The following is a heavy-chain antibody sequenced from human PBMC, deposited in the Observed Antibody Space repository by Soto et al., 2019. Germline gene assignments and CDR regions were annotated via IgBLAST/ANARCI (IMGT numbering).Heavy chain of an antibody. D-gene: IGHD3-10*01. CDR2: INPNSGGT. V-gene: IGHV1-2*02. CDR3: ARGVLGKMVRGVIRNFDY. J-gene: IGHJ4*02. CDR1: GYTFTDHY. Sequence: QVHLVQSGAEVKKPGASVKVSCKASGYTFTDHYMHWVRQAPGQGLEWMGWINPNSGGTNYAQKFQGRVTMTRDTSISTAYMELSRLRSDDTAVYYCARGVLGKMVRGVIRNFDYWGQGTLVTVSS.